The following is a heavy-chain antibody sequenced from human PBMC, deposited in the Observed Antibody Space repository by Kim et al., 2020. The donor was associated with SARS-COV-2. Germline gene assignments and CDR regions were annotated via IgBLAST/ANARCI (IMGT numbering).Heavy chain of an antibody. CDR1: GYTLTELS. Sequence: ASVKVSCKVSGYTLTELSMHWVRQAPGKGLEWMGGFDPEDGETIYAQKFQGRVTMTEDTSTDTAYMELSSLRSEDTAVYYCATAPVVVVPAAIGKIPGVGDSSYYYGRDVWGQGTTVTVSS. CDR3: ATAPVVVVPAAIGKIPGVGDSSYYYGRDV. CDR2: FDPEDGET. V-gene: IGHV1-24*01. D-gene: IGHD2-2*01. J-gene: IGHJ6*02.